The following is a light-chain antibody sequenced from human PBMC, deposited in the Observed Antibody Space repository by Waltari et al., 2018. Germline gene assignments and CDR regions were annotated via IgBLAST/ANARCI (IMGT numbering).Light chain of an antibody. CDR1: ALPKPY. CDR2: KTT. CDR3: QSADTRGTYYV. V-gene: IGLV3-25*03. Sequence: SYELTQPPSVSVSPGQTARITCSGDALPKPYSSWFQQKPGQAPVMLIYKTTERPSGIPERFSGSKSGTTVTLTISEVQAEDEADYYCQSADTRGTYYVFGSGTKVTVL. J-gene: IGLJ1*01.